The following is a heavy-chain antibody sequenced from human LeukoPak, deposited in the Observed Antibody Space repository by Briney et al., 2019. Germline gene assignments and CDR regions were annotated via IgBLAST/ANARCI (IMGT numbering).Heavy chain of an antibody. CDR1: GGSISSYY. CDR2: IYYSGST. Sequence: SETLSLTCTVSGGSISSYYWSWIRQPPGKGLEWIGYIYYSGSTNYNPSLKSRVTISVDTSKNQFSLKLSSVTAADTAVYYCAREENRLIYYYYMDVWGKGTTVTVSS. CDR3: AREENRLIYYYYMDV. D-gene: IGHD2-8*01. J-gene: IGHJ6*03. V-gene: IGHV4-59*12.